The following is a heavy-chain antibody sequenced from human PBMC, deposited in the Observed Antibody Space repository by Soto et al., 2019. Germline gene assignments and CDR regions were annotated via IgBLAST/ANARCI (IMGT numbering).Heavy chain of an antibody. CDR3: AREGCSSTSCYGVFYYYYGMDV. J-gene: IGHJ6*02. CDR2: IWYDGSNK. CDR1: GFTFSSYG. D-gene: IGHD2-2*01. V-gene: IGHV3-33*01. Sequence: QVQLVESGGGVVQPGRSLRLSCAASGFTFSSYGMHWVRQAPGKGLEWVAVIWYDGSNKYYADSVKGRFTISRDNSKNTLYLQMNSLRAEDTAVYYCAREGCSSTSCYGVFYYYYGMDVWGQGTTVTVSS.